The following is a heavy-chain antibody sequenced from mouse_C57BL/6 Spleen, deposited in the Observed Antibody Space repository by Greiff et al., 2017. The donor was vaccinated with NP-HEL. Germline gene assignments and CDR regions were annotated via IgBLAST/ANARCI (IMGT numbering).Heavy chain of an antibody. J-gene: IGHJ4*01. CDR1: GYAFSSSW. CDR2: IYPGDGDT. Sequence: QVQLQQSGPELVKPGASVKISCKASGYAFSSSWMNWVKQRPGKGLEWIGRIYPGDGDTNYNGKFKGKATLTADKSSSTAYMQLSSLTSEDSAVYFCARKEVYEDMDYWGQGTSVTVAS. V-gene: IGHV1-82*01. CDR3: ARKEVYEDMDY. D-gene: IGHD1-1*01.